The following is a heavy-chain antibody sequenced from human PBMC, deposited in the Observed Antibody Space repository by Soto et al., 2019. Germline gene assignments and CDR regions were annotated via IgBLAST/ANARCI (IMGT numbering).Heavy chain of an antibody. J-gene: IGHJ3*01. CDR1: GFTFSSYA. Sequence: EVQLLESGGGLVQPGGSLRLSCAASGFTFSSYALNWVRQAPGKGLEWVSSITGHGSGAYYADSVQGRFSITRDNSRDTVYLQMDRLRAEDPAVYYCAKAQSVVVDNAFGLDHFDLWGQGTMVTVSS. CDR3: AKAQSVVVDNAFGLDHFDL. D-gene: IGHD2-21*01. CDR2: ITGHGSGA. V-gene: IGHV3-23*01.